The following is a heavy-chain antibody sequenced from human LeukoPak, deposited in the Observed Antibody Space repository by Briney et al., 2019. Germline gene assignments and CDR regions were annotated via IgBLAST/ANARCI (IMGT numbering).Heavy chain of an antibody. V-gene: IGHV4-59*01. CDR1: GGSISSYY. Sequence: PSETLSLTCTVSGGSISSYYWSWIRQPPGKGLEWIGYIYYSGSTNYNPSLKSRVTISVDTSKNQFSLKLSSVTAADTAVYYCARYCSGGSCYSGGGAFDIWGQGTMVTVSS. CDR3: ARYCSGGSCYSGGGAFDI. CDR2: IYYSGST. J-gene: IGHJ3*02. D-gene: IGHD2-15*01.